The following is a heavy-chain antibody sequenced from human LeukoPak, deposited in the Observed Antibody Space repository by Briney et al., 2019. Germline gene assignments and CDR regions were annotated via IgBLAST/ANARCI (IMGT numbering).Heavy chain of an antibody. Sequence: SETLSLTCAVYGGSFSGYYWSWIRQPPGKGLEWIGEINHSGSTNYNPSLKSRVTISVNTSKNQFSLKLSSVNAADTAVYYCARKRVFGVVSSWGQGTLVTVSS. D-gene: IGHD3-3*01. V-gene: IGHV4-34*01. J-gene: IGHJ5*02. CDR3: ARKRVFGVVSS. CDR1: GGSFSGYY. CDR2: INHSGST.